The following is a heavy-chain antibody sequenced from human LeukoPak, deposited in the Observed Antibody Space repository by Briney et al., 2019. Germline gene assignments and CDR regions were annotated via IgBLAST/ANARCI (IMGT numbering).Heavy chain of an antibody. D-gene: IGHD5-18*01. CDR2: ISAYNGNT. CDR3: ARGIQLWLRDYYYGMDV. Sequence: GASVNVSCKASGYTFTSYGISWVRQAPGQGLEWMGWISAYNGNTNYAQKLQGRVTMTTDTSTSTAYMELRSLRSDDTAVYYCARGIQLWLRDYYYGMDVWGQGTTVTVSS. J-gene: IGHJ6*02. CDR1: GYTFTSYG. V-gene: IGHV1-18*01.